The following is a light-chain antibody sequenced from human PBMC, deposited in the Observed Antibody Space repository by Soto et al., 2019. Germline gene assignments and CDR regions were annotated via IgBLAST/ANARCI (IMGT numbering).Light chain of an antibody. CDR1: QGISNF. J-gene: IGKJ4*01. V-gene: IGKV1-27*01. CDR3: QRYDSAPLT. CDR2: AAS. Sequence: DIQMTQSLSSLSATDGDRVTITCRASQGISNFLAWYQQKPGKVPKLLIYAASTLQSGVPSRFSGSGSGTDFTLTISSLQPVDVATYYCQRYDSAPLTFGGGTKVDIK.